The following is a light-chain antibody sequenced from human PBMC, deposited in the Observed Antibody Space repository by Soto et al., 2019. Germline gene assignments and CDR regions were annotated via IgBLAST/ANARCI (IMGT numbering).Light chain of an antibody. Sequence: QSALTQPASVSGSPGQSIAISCTGTSSDVGGYNYVSWYQHHPGKAPKLMIYDVSNRPSGVSNRFSGSKSGNTASLTISGLQAEDEADYYCSSYTSSSTYVFGTGTXVTVL. CDR1: SSDVGGYNY. J-gene: IGLJ1*01. V-gene: IGLV2-14*03. CDR3: SSYTSSSTYV. CDR2: DVS.